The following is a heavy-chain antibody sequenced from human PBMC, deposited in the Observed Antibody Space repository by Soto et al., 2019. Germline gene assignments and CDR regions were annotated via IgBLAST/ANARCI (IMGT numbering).Heavy chain of an antibody. CDR3: ALDRGSVVVPAAMGYAFDI. CDR1: GYTFTSYG. Sequence: QVQLVQSGAEVKKPGASVKVSCKASGYTFTSYGISWVRQAPGQGLEWLGWISAYNGNTNYAQKLQGRVTMTTDTSTSKAYMELRSLRSDDTAGYYCALDRGSVVVPAAMGYAFDIWGQGTMVTVSS. J-gene: IGHJ3*02. V-gene: IGHV1-18*01. CDR2: ISAYNGNT. D-gene: IGHD2-2*01.